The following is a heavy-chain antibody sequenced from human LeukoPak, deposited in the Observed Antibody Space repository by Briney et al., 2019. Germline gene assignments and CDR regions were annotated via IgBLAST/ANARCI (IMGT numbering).Heavy chain of an antibody. D-gene: IGHD3-22*01. CDR3: ARHYYDSSGYDAFDI. V-gene: IGHV4-59*01. Sequence: PSETLSLTCTVSGGSISSYCWSWIRQPPGKGLEWIGYICNSGSTNYNPSLKSRVTISGDTSKNQFSLKLRSVTAADTALYYCARHYYDSSGYDAFDIWGQGTMVIVSS. CDR2: ICNSGST. J-gene: IGHJ3*02. CDR1: GGSISSYC.